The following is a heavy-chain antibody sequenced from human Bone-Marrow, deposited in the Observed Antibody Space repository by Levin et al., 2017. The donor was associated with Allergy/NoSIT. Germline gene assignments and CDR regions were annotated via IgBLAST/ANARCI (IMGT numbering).Heavy chain of an antibody. J-gene: IGHJ5*02. CDR3: ATSSLALLTWLDP. V-gene: IGHV4-59*01. CDR1: AASMTNYY. D-gene: IGHD2-2*01. CDR2: IYNGGTT. Sequence: SQTLSLTCSVSAASMTNYYWVWIRQPPGKGLEWIGYIYNGGTTNYNPSLKSRVTMSVDTSKKQFFLNLTSVTTADSALYFCATSSLALLTWLDPWGRGTLVTVSS.